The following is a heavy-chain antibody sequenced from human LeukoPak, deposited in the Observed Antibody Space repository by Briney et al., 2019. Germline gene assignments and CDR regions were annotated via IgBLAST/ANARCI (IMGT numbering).Heavy chain of an antibody. D-gene: IGHD3-16*01. CDR3: AKDLIRINAFDI. CDR1: GFTFSSYA. J-gene: IGHJ3*02. CDR2: ISGSGGST. Sequence: GGSLRLSCAASGFTFSSYAMSWVRQAPGKGLKWVSAISGSGGSTYYADSVKGRFTISRDNSNNTLYLQMNSLRAEDTAVYYCAKDLIRINAFDIWGQGTVVTVSS. V-gene: IGHV3-23*01.